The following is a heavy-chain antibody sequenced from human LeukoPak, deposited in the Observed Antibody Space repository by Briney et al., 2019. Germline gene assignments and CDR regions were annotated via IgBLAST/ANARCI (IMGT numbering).Heavy chain of an antibody. V-gene: IGHV1-18*01. CDR2: ISAYNGNT. J-gene: IGHJ5*02. CDR3: ARDRGYCSSTSCYHNWFDP. Sequence: ASVKVSCEASGYTFTSYGISWVRQAPGQGLEWMGWISAYNGNTNYAQKLQGRVTMTTDTSTSTAYMELRSLRSDDTAVYYCARDRGYCSSTSCYHNWFDPWGQGTLVTVSS. D-gene: IGHD2-2*01. CDR1: GYTFTSYG.